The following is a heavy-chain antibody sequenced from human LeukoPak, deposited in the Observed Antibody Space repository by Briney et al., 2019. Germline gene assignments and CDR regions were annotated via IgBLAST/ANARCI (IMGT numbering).Heavy chain of an antibody. CDR2: INTNTGNP. CDR3: ALRYYDILTGYPVGEYYFDY. CDR1: GYTFTSYA. Sequence: ASVKVSCTASGYTFTSYAMNWVRQAPGQGLEWVGWINTNTGNPTYAQGFTGRFVFSLDTSVSTAYLQISSLKAEDTAVYYCALRYYDILTGYPVGEYYFDYWGQGTLVTVSS. J-gene: IGHJ4*02. D-gene: IGHD3-9*01. V-gene: IGHV7-4-1*02.